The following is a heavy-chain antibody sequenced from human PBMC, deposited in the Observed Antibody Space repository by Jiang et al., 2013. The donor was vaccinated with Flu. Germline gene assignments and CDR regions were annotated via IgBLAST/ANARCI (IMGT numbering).Heavy chain of an antibody. CDR3: ARDGSGYYFDY. J-gene: IGHJ4*02. D-gene: IGHD3-22*01. Sequence: TMSVDTSKNQFSLKLSSVTAADTAVYYCARDGSGYYFDYWGQGTLVTVSS. V-gene: IGHV4-4*06.